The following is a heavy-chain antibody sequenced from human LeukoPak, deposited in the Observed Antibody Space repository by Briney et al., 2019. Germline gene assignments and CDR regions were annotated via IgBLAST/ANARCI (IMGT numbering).Heavy chain of an antibody. V-gene: IGHV5-51*01. CDR3: ATSSSPEHDAFDI. CDR1: GYSFTSYW. J-gene: IGHJ3*02. Sequence: RGESLKISCKVSGYSFTSYWIGWVRQMPGKGLEWMGVIYPVDSDTRYSPSFQGQVTISADKSISTAYLQWSSLKASETAMYYCATSSSPEHDAFDIWGQGTMVTVSS. D-gene: IGHD6-13*01. CDR2: IYPVDSDT.